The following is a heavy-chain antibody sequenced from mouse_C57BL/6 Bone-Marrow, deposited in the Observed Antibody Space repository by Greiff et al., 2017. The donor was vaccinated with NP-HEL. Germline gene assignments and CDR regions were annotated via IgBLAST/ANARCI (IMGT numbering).Heavy chain of an antibody. CDR1: GYTFTSYG. CDR3: ARPLYYYGSSPLAY. Sequence: VQLQQSGAELARPGASVKLSCKASGYTFTSYGISWVKQRTGQGLEWIGEIYPRSGNTYYNEKFKGKATLTADKSSSTAYMELSSLPAGDSAVYCCARPLYYYGSSPLAYWGQGTVVTVSA. V-gene: IGHV1-81*01. CDR2: IYPRSGNT. D-gene: IGHD1-1*01. J-gene: IGHJ3*01.